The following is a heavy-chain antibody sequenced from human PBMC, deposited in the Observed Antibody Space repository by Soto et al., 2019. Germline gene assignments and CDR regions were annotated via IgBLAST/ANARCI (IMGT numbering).Heavy chain of an antibody. D-gene: IGHD6-19*01. CDR2: IYYSGST. J-gene: IGHJ4*02. Sequence: SETLSLTCTVSGGSISSSSYYWGWIRQPPGKGLEWIGSIYYSGSTYYNPSLKSRVTISVDTSKNQFSLKLSSVTAADTAVYYCARHVGSGPYVYYFDYWGQGTLVTVSS. V-gene: IGHV4-39*01. CDR3: ARHVGSGPYVYYFDY. CDR1: GGSISSSSYY.